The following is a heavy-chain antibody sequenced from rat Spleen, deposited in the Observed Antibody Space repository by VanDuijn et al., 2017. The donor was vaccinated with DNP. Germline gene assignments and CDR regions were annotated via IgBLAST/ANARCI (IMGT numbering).Heavy chain of an antibody. CDR1: GFTFNNYW. Sequence: EVQLVESGGGLVQPGRSLKLSCVASGFTFNNYWMTWIRQAPGKGLEWVASISYEASSTYYGDSVKGRFTISRDNAKSTLYLQMNSLRSEDTATYYCATPLLHTMGITTYVMDAWGQGASVTVSS. J-gene: IGHJ4*01. V-gene: IGHV5-31*01. CDR3: ATPLLHTMGITTYVMDA. CDR2: ISYEASST. D-gene: IGHD1-9*01.